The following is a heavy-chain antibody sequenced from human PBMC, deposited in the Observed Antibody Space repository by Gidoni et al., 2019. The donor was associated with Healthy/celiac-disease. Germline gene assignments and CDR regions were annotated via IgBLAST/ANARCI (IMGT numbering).Heavy chain of an antibody. D-gene: IGHD6-19*01. CDR3: TTPSTGDSSGWSGPFYYYGMDV. V-gene: IGHV3-15*01. Sequence: PVKGRFTISRDDSKNTLYLQMNSLKTEDTAVYYCTTPSTGDSSGWSGPFYYYGMDVWGQGTTVTVSS. J-gene: IGHJ6*02.